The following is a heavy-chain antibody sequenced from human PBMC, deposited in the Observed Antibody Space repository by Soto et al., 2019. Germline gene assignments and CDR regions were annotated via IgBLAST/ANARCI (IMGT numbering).Heavy chain of an antibody. CDR3: ARERASDRNRPFHP. V-gene: IGHV4-30-4*01. Sequence: SETLSLTCAVSSDSINSGDFFWSWIRQPPGRALEWIASISHTGSTYYNPSLKSRVAIRVDTSWKQFSLKMLSVTAADTAVYYCARERASDRNRPFHPWGQGTLVTAPQ. CDR2: ISHTGST. D-gene: IGHD1-1*01. CDR1: SDSINSGDFF. J-gene: IGHJ1*01.